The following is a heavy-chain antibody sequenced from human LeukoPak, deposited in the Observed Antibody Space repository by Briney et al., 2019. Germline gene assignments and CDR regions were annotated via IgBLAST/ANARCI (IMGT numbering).Heavy chain of an antibody. Sequence: GGSLRLSCAASGFTFSSYSMNWVRQAPGKGLEWVSSISSSSYIYYADSVKGRFTISRDNAKNSLYLQMNSLRAEDTAVYYCASDNELAYYYGMDVWGQGTTVTVSS. CDR2: ISSSSYI. V-gene: IGHV3-21*01. J-gene: IGHJ6*02. CDR3: ASDNELAYYYGMDV. D-gene: IGHD1-1*01. CDR1: GFTFSSYS.